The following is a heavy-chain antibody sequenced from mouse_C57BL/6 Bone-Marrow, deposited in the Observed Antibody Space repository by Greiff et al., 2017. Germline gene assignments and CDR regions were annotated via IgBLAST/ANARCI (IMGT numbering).Heavy chain of an antibody. CDR3: ARSGPLGRSFDY. CDR1: GYTFTSYW. Sequence: VQLQQPGAELVKPGASVKMSCKASGYTFTSYWITWVKQRPGKGLEWIGDIYPTSGRTNYNEKFKSKAILTVDTASNTAYMPLSSLTSDDSAVFYCARSGPLGRSFDYWGQGTTLTVSS. J-gene: IGHJ2*01. CDR2: IYPTSGRT. V-gene: IGHV1-55*01. D-gene: IGHD4-1*01.